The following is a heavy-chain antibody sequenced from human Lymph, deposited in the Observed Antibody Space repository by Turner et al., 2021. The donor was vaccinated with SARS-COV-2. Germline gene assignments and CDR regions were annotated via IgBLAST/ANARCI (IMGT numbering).Heavy chain of an antibody. J-gene: IGHJ6*02. CDR2: FYKIGSI. Sequence: QVQLQESGPGLVRPSETLSLTCTVSGGSISSTSWSWIRQSPGRGLEWIGYFYKIGSIDYNPTLRSRVTISVDTFKNQLSLNLISVTAADTAVYYCARHQGSTSGYDHGVNVWGQGTAVIVSS. CDR3: ARHQGSTSGYDHGVNV. D-gene: IGHD1-1*01. V-gene: IGHV4-59*08. CDR1: GGSISSTS.